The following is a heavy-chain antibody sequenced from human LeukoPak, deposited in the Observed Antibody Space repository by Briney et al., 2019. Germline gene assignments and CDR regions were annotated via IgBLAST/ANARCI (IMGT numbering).Heavy chain of an antibody. CDR1: GLTFSSYA. CDR2: ISGSGGST. J-gene: IGHJ4*02. V-gene: IGHV3-23*01. Sequence: GGSLRLSCAASGLTFSSYAMSWVRQAPGKGLEWVSAISGSGGSTYYADSVKGRFTISRDNSKNTLYLQMNSLRAEDTAVYYCAGRTGAAAGAFDYWGQGTLVTVSS. CDR3: AGRTGAAAGAFDY. D-gene: IGHD6-13*01.